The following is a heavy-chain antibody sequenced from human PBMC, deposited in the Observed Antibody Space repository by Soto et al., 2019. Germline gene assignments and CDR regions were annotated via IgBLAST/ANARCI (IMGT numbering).Heavy chain of an antibody. Sequence: QLQLQESGPGLVKPSETLSLTCSVSGGSITSSSHDWGWIRQPPGKGLESIANIYYDGNTYYNPSLKSLITIYLDTSKNQFSLRLNSVTAADTAIYYCARSSIALGLFMYPFDSWGQGTLVTVSS. CDR1: GGSITSSSHD. CDR3: ARSSIALGLFMYPFDS. V-gene: IGHV4-39*01. D-gene: IGHD6-6*01. CDR2: IYYDGNT. J-gene: IGHJ4*02.